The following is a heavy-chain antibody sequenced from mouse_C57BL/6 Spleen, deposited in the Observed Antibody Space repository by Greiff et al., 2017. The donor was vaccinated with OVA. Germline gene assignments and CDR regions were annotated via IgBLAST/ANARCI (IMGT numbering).Heavy chain of an antibody. Sequence: EVKLMESGPGLVKPSQSLSLTCSVTGYSITSGYYWNWIRQFPGNKLEWMGYISYDGSNNYNPSLKNRISITRDTSKNQFFLKLNSVTTEDTATYYCARNGYGFDYWGQGTTLTVSS. CDR3: ARNGYGFDY. D-gene: IGHD2-2*01. CDR2: ISYDGSN. CDR1: GYSITSGYY. V-gene: IGHV3-6*01. J-gene: IGHJ2*01.